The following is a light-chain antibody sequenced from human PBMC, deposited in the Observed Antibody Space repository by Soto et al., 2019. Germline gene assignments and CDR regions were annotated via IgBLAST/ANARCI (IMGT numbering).Light chain of an antibody. J-gene: IGKJ5*01. V-gene: IGKV3-11*01. CDR1: QSVSSY. CDR2: DAS. Sequence: EIVLTQSPATLSLSPGERATLSCRASQSVSSYLAWYQQKPGQAPRLLIYDASNRATGIPARFSGSGSGTDFTLTISSLEPEDFAVYYCQQRSNWPLITFGKGTRLDIK. CDR3: QQRSNWPLIT.